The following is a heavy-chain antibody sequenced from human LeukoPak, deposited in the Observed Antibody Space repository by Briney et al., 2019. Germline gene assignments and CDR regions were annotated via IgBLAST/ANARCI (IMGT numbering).Heavy chain of an antibody. CDR2: IVVGSGNT. V-gene: IGHV1-58*02. J-gene: IGHJ4*02. Sequence: GTSVKVSCKASGFTFTSSAMQWVRQARGQRLEWIGWIVVGSGNTDYAQKFQERVTITRDMSTSTAYTELSSPRSEDTAVYYCAAVSPLHDSGWYYFDYWGQGTLVTVSS. D-gene: IGHD6-19*01. CDR3: AAVSPLHDSGWYYFDY. CDR1: GFTFTSSA.